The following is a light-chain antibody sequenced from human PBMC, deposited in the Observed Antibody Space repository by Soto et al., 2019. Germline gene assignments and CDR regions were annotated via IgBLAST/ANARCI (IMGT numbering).Light chain of an antibody. CDR3: QQRSNWQGAT. Sequence: EIVVTQFPATLSLSPGERATLSCRASQSVSSYLAWYQQKPGQAPRLLIYDASNRATGIPARFSGSGSGTDFTLTISSLEPEDFAVYYCQQRSNWQGATFGGGTKVDIK. V-gene: IGKV3-11*01. J-gene: IGKJ4*01. CDR2: DAS. CDR1: QSVSSY.